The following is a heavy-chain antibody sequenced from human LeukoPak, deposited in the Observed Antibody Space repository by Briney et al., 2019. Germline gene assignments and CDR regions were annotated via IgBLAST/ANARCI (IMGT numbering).Heavy chain of an antibody. Sequence: SETLSLTCAVSGYSISSDNYWVWIRQPPGQGLEWTGGIYHSGSTYYNPSLKSRVTMSVDTSRNQFSLKLSSVTAADTAVYYCAREGSTSGTNWFDPWGQGTLVTVSS. CDR3: AREGSTSGTNWFDP. D-gene: IGHD3-10*01. J-gene: IGHJ5*02. V-gene: IGHV4-38-2*02. CDR2: IYHSGST. CDR1: GYSISSDNY.